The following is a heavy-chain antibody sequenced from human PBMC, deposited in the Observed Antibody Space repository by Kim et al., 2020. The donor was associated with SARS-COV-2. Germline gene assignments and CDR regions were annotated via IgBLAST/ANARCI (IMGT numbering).Heavy chain of an antibody. CDR1: GYPFSDYD. Sequence: ASVKVSCKPSGYPFSDYDITWVRQVPGQGLESMGWISPNTGNTDYTQKFQGRVTMTSKITTRTDYMDLRILRSDDTALYYFSRSEYVDSWG. CDR3: SRSEYVDS. V-gene: IGHV1-8*01. J-gene: IGHJ4*01. CDR2: ISPNTGNT.